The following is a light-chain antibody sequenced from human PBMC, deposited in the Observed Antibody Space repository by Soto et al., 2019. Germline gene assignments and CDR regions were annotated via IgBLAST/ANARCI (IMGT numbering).Light chain of an antibody. CDR2: KSS. J-gene: IGKJ1*01. Sequence: DIQMTQSPSTLSASVADRVTITCRASQSISSWLAWYQQKPGKAPNLVIYKSSSLESGVPSRFSGSGSGTEFTLTISSLQPDDFATYYCQQCDTYPWTFGQGTKVDI. CDR3: QQCDTYPWT. V-gene: IGKV1-5*03. CDR1: QSISSW.